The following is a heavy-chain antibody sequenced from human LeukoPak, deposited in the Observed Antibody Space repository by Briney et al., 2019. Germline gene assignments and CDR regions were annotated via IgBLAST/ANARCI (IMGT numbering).Heavy chain of an antibody. D-gene: IGHD3-10*01. J-gene: IGHJ6*03. Sequence: ASVKISCKASGGTFSSYAISWVRQAPGQGLEWMGGIIPIFGTANYAQKFQGRVTITTDESTSTAYMELSSLRSEDTAVNYLARVRGYETSSANYYSYKMDVWAKGTRVTVS. CDR1: GGTFSSYA. CDR2: IIPIFGTA. V-gene: IGHV1-69*05. CDR3: ARVRGYETSSANYYSYKMDV.